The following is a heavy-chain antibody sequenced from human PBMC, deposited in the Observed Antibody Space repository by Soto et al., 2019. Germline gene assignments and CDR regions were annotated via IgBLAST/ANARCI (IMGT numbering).Heavy chain of an antibody. D-gene: IGHD3-16*01. J-gene: IGHJ5*02. CDR3: ARMATFGSLNWFDP. CDR2: ITPLGGAT. V-gene: IGHV1-46*01. Sequence: ASVKVSCKASGFSITNYHMHLVRQAPGQGLEWMGVITPLGGATTYAQKFQGRVTMTADMSTSNVHMDLSSLRSDDTAVYYCARMATFGSLNWFDPWGQGTLVTVSS. CDR1: GFSITNYH.